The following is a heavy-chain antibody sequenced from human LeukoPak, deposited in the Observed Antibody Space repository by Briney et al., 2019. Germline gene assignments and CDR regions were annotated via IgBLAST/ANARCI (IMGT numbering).Heavy chain of an antibody. CDR2: IYPGDSDT. J-gene: IGHJ3*02. CDR3: ARTLRYFDWLGGESYTFHI. D-gene: IGHD3-9*01. Sequence: GESLKISCQGSGYSFTTYWIGWVRQMPGKGLEWMGIIYPGDSDTRCSPSFQGQVTISADKSISTAYLQWSSLKASDTAICYCARTLRYFDWLGGESYTFHIWGQGTMVTVSS. V-gene: IGHV5-51*01. CDR1: GYSFTTYW.